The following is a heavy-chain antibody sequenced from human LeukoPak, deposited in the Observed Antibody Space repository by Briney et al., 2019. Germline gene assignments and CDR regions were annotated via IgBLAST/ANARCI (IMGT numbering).Heavy chain of an antibody. CDR1: GYTFTGYY. V-gene: IGHV1-2*02. Sequence: ASVKVSCKASGYTFTGYYMHWVRQAPGQGLEWMGWINPNSGGTNFAQKFQGRVTMTRDTSISTAYMELSRLRSDDTAVYYCARDTRYYDFWSGYSPFDYWGQGTLVTVSS. J-gene: IGHJ4*02. CDR3: ARDTRYYDFWSGYSPFDY. CDR2: INPNSGGT. D-gene: IGHD3-3*01.